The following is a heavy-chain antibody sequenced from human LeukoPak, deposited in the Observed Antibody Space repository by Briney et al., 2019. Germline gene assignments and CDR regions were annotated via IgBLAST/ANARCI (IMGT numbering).Heavy chain of an antibody. CDR1: GGSISSGDYY. J-gene: IGHJ4*02. V-gene: IGHV4-30-4*01. CDR2: IYYSGST. CDR3: ARAEITMVRGVTTPTTIDY. Sequence: SETLSLTCTVSGGSISSGDYYWSWIRQPPGEGLEWIGYIYYSGSTYYNPSLKSRVTISVDTSKNQFSLKLSSVTAADTAVYYCARAEITMVRGVTTPTTIDYWGQGTLVTVSS. D-gene: IGHD3-10*01.